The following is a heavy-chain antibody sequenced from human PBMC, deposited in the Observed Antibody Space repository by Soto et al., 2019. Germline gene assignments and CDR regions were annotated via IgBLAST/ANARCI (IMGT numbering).Heavy chain of an antibody. J-gene: IGHJ6*02. CDR3: ARDSWITMVRGDLHGGMDV. CDR1: GFTFSSYG. CDR2: IWYDGSNK. Sequence: PGGSLRLSCAASGFTFSSYGMHWVRQAPGKGLEWVAVIWYDGSNKYYADSVKGRFTISRDNSKNTLYLQMNSLRAEDTAVYYCARDSWITMVRGDLHGGMDVWGQGTTVTVSS. D-gene: IGHD3-10*01. V-gene: IGHV3-33*01.